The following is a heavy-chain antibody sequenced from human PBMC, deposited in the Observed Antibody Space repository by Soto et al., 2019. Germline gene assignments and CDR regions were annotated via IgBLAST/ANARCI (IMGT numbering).Heavy chain of an antibody. V-gene: IGHV3-30*18. CDR3: AKTGRDHGVSPNHY. D-gene: IGHD4-17*01. Sequence: QVQLVESGGGVVQPGTSLRLSCAASGFTFSAYGMHWVRQAPGKGLEWVAATSYDESKKYYGDSVKGRFTTSRENSTNTLYLQMNCLRLEDTAIYYCAKTGRDHGVSPNHYWCQGPLVTVSS. CDR2: TSYDESKK. J-gene: IGHJ4*02. CDR1: GFTFSAYG.